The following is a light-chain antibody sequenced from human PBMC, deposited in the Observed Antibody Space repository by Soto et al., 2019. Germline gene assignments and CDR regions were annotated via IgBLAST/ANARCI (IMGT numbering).Light chain of an antibody. J-gene: IGLJ3*02. Sequence: QSVLTQPPSVSGAPGQRVTISCTGSSSNIGAGYDVHWYQQLPGTAPKLLIYRNSNRPSGVPGRVSGSKSGTSASLAITGLQAEDEADYYCQSYDSSLSGSVFGGGTKLTVL. V-gene: IGLV1-40*01. CDR1: SSNIGAGYD. CDR2: RNS. CDR3: QSYDSSLSGSV.